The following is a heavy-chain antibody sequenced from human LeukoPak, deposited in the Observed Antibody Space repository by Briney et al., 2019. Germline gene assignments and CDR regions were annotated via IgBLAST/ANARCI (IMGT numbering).Heavy chain of an antibody. CDR2: ISSSSSYI. Sequence: PGGSLRLSCAASGFTFSSYSMNWVRQAPGKGLEWVSSISSSSSYIYYADSVKGRFTISRDNAKNSLYLQKNSLRAEDTAVYYCARGGYYYDSSGYLGDAFDIWGQGTMVTVSS. J-gene: IGHJ3*02. D-gene: IGHD3-22*01. CDR3: ARGGYYYDSSGYLGDAFDI. V-gene: IGHV3-21*01. CDR1: GFTFSSYS.